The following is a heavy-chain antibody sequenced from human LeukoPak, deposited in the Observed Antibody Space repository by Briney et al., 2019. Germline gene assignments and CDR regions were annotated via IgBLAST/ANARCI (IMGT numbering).Heavy chain of an antibody. CDR1: GFTFNSYA. Sequence: GGSLRLSCAASGFTFNSYAMSWVRQAPGKGLEWVSAIRGSGGGTYYADSVKGRFTISRDDSKNTLYLQMNSLRDEDTALYYCAKAGIGVVGYFDYWGQGTLVTVSS. CDR2: IRGSGGGT. V-gene: IGHV3-23*01. D-gene: IGHD6-19*01. J-gene: IGHJ4*02. CDR3: AKAGIGVVGYFDY.